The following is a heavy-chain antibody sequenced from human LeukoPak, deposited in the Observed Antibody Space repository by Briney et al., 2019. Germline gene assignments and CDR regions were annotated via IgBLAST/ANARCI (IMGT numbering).Heavy chain of an antibody. CDR1: GGSISSGSYY. V-gene: IGHV4-61*02. Sequence: SQTLSLTCTVSGGSISSGSYYWSWIRQPAGKGLEWIGRIYTSGSTNYNPSLKSRVTISVDTSKNQFSLKLSSVTAADTAVYYCARSLGYCSSTSCPIYYYYYYMDVWGEGTTVTVSS. CDR2: IYTSGST. J-gene: IGHJ6*03. D-gene: IGHD2-2*03. CDR3: ARSLGYCSSTSCPIYYYYYYMDV.